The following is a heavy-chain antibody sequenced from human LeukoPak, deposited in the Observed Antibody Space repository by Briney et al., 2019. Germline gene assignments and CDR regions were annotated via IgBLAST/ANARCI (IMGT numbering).Heavy chain of an antibody. J-gene: IGHJ4*02. CDR1: GFTFDDYG. Sequence: GGSLRLSCAASGFTFDDYGLSWVRQAPGKGLEWVSGINWNGGSTGYADSVRGRFTISRDNAKNSLYLQMNSLRAEDTALYYCARDSSGYPQTFDYWGQGTLVTVSS. D-gene: IGHD3-22*01. V-gene: IGHV3-20*04. CDR3: ARDSSGYPQTFDY. CDR2: INWNGGST.